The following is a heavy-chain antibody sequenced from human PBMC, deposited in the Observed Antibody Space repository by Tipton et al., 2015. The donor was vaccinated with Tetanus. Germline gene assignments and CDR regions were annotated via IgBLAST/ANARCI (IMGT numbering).Heavy chain of an antibody. D-gene: IGHD7-27*01. CDR1: AFIFSNYN. V-gene: IGHV3-53*01. Sequence: LRLSCVGSAFIFSNYNMDWVHQAPGKGLEWVSTVYTAGSTYYAETVKGRFTISRDDSKNTLYLQMNSLRVEDTAVYYCARGPLGTGVFDYWGQGTLVSVST. CDR2: VYTAGST. J-gene: IGHJ4*02. CDR3: ARGPLGTGVFDY.